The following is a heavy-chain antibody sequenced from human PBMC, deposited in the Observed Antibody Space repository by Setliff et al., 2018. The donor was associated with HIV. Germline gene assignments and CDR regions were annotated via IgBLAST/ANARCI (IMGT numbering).Heavy chain of an antibody. Sequence: ASVKVSCKASGYTFTAYYMHWVRQAPGQGLEWMGWINPNSGGTTYAQKFQGRVTMTRDTSITTAYMELSSLRSEDTAVYYCARGTYDSDYWGQGTLVTVSS. CDR1: GYTFTAYY. J-gene: IGHJ4*02. CDR3: ARGTYDSDY. V-gene: IGHV1-2*02. CDR2: INPNSGGT. D-gene: IGHD3-22*01.